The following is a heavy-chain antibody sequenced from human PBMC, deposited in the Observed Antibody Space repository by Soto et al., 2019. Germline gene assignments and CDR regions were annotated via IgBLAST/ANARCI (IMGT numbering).Heavy chain of an antibody. CDR2: IYYSGST. J-gene: IGHJ4*02. CDR3: ARGGVGYSSSWYSPFDY. D-gene: IGHD6-13*01. V-gene: IGHV4-59*08. CDR1: GGSISSYY. Sequence: QVQLQESGPGLVKPSETLSLTCTVSGGSISSYYWSWIRQPPGKGLEWIGYIYYSGSTNYNPSLKRRVPISVDTSKNQFSLKLSSVTAADTAVYYCARGGVGYSSSWYSPFDYWGQGTLVTVSS.